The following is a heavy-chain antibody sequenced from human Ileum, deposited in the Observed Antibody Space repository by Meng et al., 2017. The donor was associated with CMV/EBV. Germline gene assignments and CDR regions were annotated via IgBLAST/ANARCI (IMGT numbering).Heavy chain of an antibody. J-gene: IGHJ4*01. D-gene: IGHD1-26*01. CDR1: GDSISSNNW. V-gene: IGHV4-4*02. Sequence: GSLRLSCDVSGDSISSNNWWSWVRQSPGKGLEWMGEIHHSGRSNYNPSVKSRVTMSVDKSKNQFSLKLNSVTAADTAMYYCARGSDYLWGFWGHGTLVTVSS. CDR3: ARGSDYLWGF. CDR2: IHHSGRS.